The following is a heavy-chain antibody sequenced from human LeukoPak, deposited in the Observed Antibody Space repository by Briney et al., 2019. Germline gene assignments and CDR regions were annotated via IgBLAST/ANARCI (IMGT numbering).Heavy chain of an antibody. V-gene: IGHV3-23*01. CDR2: ISGSGGST. D-gene: IGHD6-13*01. CDR1: GFTFSSYA. Sequence: GGSLRLSCAASGFTFSSYAMSWVRQAPGKGLEWVSAISGSGGSTYYADSVKGRFTISRDNSKNTLYLQMNSLRAEDTAVYYCAKTITLTRLPVKIAAAGTWGQGTLVTVSS. CDR3: AKTITLTRLPVKIAAAGT. J-gene: IGHJ5*02.